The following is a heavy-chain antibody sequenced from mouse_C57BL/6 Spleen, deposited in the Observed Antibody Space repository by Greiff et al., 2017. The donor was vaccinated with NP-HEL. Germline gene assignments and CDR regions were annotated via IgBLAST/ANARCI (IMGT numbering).Heavy chain of an antibody. CDR3: ARDGGSSYDYYAMDY. CDR1: GYSITSGYY. Sequence: EVKLVESGPGLVKPSQSLSLTCSVTGYSITSGYYWNWIRQFPGNKLEWMGYISYDGSNNYNPSLKNRISITRDTSKNQFFLKLNSVTTEDTATYYCARDGGSSYDYYAMDYWGQGTSVTVSS. J-gene: IGHJ4*01. V-gene: IGHV3-6*01. CDR2: ISYDGSN. D-gene: IGHD1-1*01.